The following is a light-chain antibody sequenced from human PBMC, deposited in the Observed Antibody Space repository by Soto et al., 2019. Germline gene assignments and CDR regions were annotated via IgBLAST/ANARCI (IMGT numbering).Light chain of an antibody. CDR1: QSVSSNY. Sequence: EIVLTQSPGTLSLSPGERATLSCRASQSVSSNYLVWYQPKPGQAPSLLIYDASTRATSIADRISGSGSGTDFTLTISRLKTGDFAEYFCQQYAGSYYTFGQGTKLEIK. V-gene: IGKV3-20*01. CDR3: QQYAGSYYT. CDR2: DAS. J-gene: IGKJ2*01.